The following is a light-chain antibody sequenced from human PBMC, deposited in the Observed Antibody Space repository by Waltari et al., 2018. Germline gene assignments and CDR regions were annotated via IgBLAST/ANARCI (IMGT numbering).Light chain of an antibody. Sequence: QSALTQPASLSGSPGQSITIACPGSSSDVGIYNHVSWYQQHPGKAPKLLIYEVSKRPSGVSNHFSGSKSGNTASLTISGLQAEDEADYFCCSYAGGNTRVFGGGTKLTVL. CDR2: EVS. CDR1: SSDVGIYNH. J-gene: IGLJ2*01. CDR3: CSYAGGNTRV. V-gene: IGLV2-23*02.